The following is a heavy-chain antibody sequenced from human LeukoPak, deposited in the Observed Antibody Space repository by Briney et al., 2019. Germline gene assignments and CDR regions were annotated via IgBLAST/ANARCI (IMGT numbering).Heavy chain of an antibody. V-gene: IGHV7-4-1*02. CDR2: INTNTENP. CDR3: ARMGYCTRATCGGAFDF. J-gene: IGHJ4*02. Sequence: ASVKVSCKASGYTFTSYAMNWVRQAPGQGFEWMGWINTNTENPAYAQGFTGRFVFSVDISVSTAYLQINSLKAEDTAVYYCARMGYCTRATCGGAFDFWGQGTLVTVSS. CDR1: GYTFTSYA. D-gene: IGHD2-8*01.